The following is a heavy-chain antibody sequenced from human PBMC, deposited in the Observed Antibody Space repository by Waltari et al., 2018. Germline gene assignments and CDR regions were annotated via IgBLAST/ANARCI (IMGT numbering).Heavy chain of an antibody. CDR1: GYSISSGYY. CDR3: ASYLDSYFDY. J-gene: IGHJ4*02. Sequence: QVQLQESGQGLVKPSETLSLTCAVSGYSISSGYYWGWIRQPPGKGLEWIGSIYHSGSTYYNPSLKSRVTISVDTSKNQFSLKLSSVTAADTAVYYCASYLDSYFDYWGQGTLVTVSS. D-gene: IGHD2-2*03. V-gene: IGHV4-38-2*01. CDR2: IYHSGST.